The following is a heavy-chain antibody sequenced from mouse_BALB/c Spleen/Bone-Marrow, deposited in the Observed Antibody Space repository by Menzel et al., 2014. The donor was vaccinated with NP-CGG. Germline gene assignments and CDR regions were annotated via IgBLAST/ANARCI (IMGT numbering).Heavy chain of an antibody. V-gene: IGHV1-54*01. CDR3: ARGTTVYYFDY. D-gene: IGHD1-1*01. Sequence: QVHVKQSGAELVRPGTSVKVSCKASGYAFTNYLIEWVKQRPGQGLEWIGVIYPGSGSTNYNEKFRDKATLTADKSSSTAYMQLSSLTSDDSAVYFCARGTTVYYFDYWGQGTTLTVSS. CDR1: GYAFTNYL. CDR2: IYPGSGST. J-gene: IGHJ2*01.